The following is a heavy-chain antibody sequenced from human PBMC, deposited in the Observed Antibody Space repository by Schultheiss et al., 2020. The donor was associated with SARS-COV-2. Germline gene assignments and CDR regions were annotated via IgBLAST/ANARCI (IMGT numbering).Heavy chain of an antibody. CDR3: ARDSGYDDGPASYYYYGMDV. CDR1: GFTFSSYW. CDR2: IKQDGSEK. J-gene: IGHJ6*02. D-gene: IGHD5-12*01. Sequence: GGSLRLSCAASGFTFSSYWMHWVRQAPGKGLVWVANIKQDGSEKYYVDSVKGRFTISRDNAKNSLYLQMNSLRAEDTAVYYCARDSGYDDGPASYYYYGMDVWGQGTTVTVSS. V-gene: IGHV3-7*03.